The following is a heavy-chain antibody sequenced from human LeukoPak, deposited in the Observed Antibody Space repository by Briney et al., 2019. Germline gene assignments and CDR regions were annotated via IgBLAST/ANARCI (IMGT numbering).Heavy chain of an antibody. D-gene: IGHD3-10*01. Sequence: GGSLRLSCAVSGFXVSSNYMXWXRXAPGXGLEWVSLIYSGDSTYYADSVKGRFTISRDNSKNTLYLQMNSLRAEDTAVYYCAREFSWFGDRPGWFDSWGQGTLVTVSS. V-gene: IGHV3-53*01. CDR1: GFXVSSNY. J-gene: IGHJ5*01. CDR3: AREFSWFGDRPGWFDS. CDR2: IYSGDST.